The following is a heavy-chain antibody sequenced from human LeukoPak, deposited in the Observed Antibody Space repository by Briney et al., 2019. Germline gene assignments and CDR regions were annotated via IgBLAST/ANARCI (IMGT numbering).Heavy chain of an antibody. CDR1: GDSISGFY. CDR2: ISTSGST. D-gene: IGHD4-17*01. Sequence: SETLSLTCTVSGDSISGFYWSWIRQPAGKGLQWIGRISTSGSTNYNPSLESRVTVSVDRSTNEFSLTVRSVTAADTALYYCARGLPSYGDYVDYYFYMDVWGKGTTVTVSS. V-gene: IGHV4-4*07. CDR3: ARGLPSYGDYVDYYFYMDV. J-gene: IGHJ6*03.